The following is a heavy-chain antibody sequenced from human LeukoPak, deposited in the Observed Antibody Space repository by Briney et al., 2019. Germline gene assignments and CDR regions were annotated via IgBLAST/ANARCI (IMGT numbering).Heavy chain of an antibody. Sequence: GESLKISCKGSGYSFTNNWIGWVRQMPGKGLEWMGIIYPGDSDTRYSPSFQGQVTISADKSISTAYLQWSSLKASDTAMYYCARRGGDGYNVRGYNWFDPWGQGTLVTVSS. J-gene: IGHJ5*02. D-gene: IGHD5-24*01. CDR1: GYSFTNNW. CDR3: ARRGGDGYNVRGYNWFDP. V-gene: IGHV5-51*01. CDR2: IYPGDSDT.